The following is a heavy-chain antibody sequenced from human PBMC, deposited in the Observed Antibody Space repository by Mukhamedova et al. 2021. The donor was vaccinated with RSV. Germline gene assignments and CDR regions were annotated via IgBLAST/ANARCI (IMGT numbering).Heavy chain of an antibody. CDR1: GFTFSSYA. J-gene: IGHJ5*02. Sequence: GFTFSSYAMHWVRQAPGKRLEWVAVISYDGSNKYYADSVKGRFTISRDNSKNTLYLQMSSLRAEDTAVYYCARGQANPVAVPW. CDR3: ARGQANPVAVP. CDR2: ISYDGSNK. V-gene: IGHV3-30*15.